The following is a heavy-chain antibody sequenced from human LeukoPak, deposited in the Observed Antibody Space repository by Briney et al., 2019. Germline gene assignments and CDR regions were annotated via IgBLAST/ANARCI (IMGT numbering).Heavy chain of an antibody. Sequence: ASVTVSLTSSAYTFTIYDINWVRQAPGQGLEWMGWMNPNSGNTGYAQKFQGRVTMTRNTSISTAYMELSSLRSEDTAVYYCARSPVQDGGMDVWGQGTTVTVSS. J-gene: IGHJ6*02. CDR3: ARSPVQDGGMDV. D-gene: IGHD5-24*01. CDR2: MNPNSGNT. V-gene: IGHV1-8*01. CDR1: AYTFTIYD.